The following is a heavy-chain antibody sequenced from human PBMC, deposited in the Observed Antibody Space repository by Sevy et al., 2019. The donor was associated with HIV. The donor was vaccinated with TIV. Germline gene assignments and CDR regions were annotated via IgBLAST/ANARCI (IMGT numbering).Heavy chain of an antibody. CDR1: GFTFNTYA. CDR3: AKEAPGYSDDSSGSFDY. J-gene: IGHJ4*02. Sequence: GGSLRLSCAASGFTFNTYAMSWVRQAPGKGLEWVSGISGSGRSTYYADSVKGRFTISRDNSKNTLYLQMNNLRAEDTAVYYCAKEAPGYSDDSSGSFDYWGQGTLVTVSS. V-gene: IGHV3-23*01. D-gene: IGHD3-22*01. CDR2: ISGSGRST.